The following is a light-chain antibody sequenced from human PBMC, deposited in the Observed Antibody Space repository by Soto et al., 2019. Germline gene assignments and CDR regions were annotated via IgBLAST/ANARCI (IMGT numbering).Light chain of an antibody. Sequence: QSVLTQPASVSGSPGQSITIPCTGTSSDVGGYIYVSWYQQHPGKAPKLMIYEVSNRPSGVSNRFSGSKSGNTASLTISGLQAEDEADYYCSSYSRSSFYVFGTGTKVTVL. CDR3: SSYSRSSFYV. CDR1: SSDVGGYIY. V-gene: IGLV2-14*01. J-gene: IGLJ1*01. CDR2: EVS.